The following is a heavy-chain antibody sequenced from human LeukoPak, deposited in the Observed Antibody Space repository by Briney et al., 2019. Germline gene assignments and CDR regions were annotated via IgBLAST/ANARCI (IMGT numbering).Heavy chain of an antibody. J-gene: IGHJ4*02. CDR1: GFTFSTYS. V-gene: IGHV3-21*01. D-gene: IGHD3-16*02. CDR2: ISSNNI. CDR3: ARITFGGVIVKPKKSYYFDY. Sequence: PGGSLRLSCAASGFTFSTYSMNWVRQAPGKGLEWVSSISSNNIYYADSVKGRFTISRDNAKNSLYLQMNSLRAEDTAVYYCARITFGGVIVKPKKSYYFDYWGQGTLVTVSS.